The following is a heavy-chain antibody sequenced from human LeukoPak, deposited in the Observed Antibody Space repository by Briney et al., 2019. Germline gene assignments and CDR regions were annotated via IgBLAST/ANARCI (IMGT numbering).Heavy chain of an antibody. Sequence: GGSLRLSCAASGFTFSSYWMSWVRQAPGKGLEWVANIKQDGSEKYYVDSVKGRFTISRDNAKNSLFLQMSSLRAEDTAVYFCAREERSDYGDYVDYWGQGTLVTVSS. D-gene: IGHD4-17*01. CDR1: GFTFSSYW. J-gene: IGHJ4*02. V-gene: IGHV3-7*01. CDR3: AREERSDYGDYVDY. CDR2: IKQDGSEK.